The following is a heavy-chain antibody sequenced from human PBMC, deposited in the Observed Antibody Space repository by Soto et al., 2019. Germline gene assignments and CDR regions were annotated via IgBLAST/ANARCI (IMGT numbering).Heavy chain of an antibody. J-gene: IGHJ4*02. V-gene: IGHV3-23*01. D-gene: IGHD6-13*01. Sequence: PGGSLRLSCAASGFTFNNYAMSWVRQTPGTGLEWVSSISASGSSTYYADSVKGRFTISRDSSKNTLYLQMNSLRAEDTALYYCAKYGSSNWSLFDYWAREPWSPSPQ. CDR2: ISASGSST. CDR3: AKYGSSNWSLFDY. CDR1: GFTFNNYA.